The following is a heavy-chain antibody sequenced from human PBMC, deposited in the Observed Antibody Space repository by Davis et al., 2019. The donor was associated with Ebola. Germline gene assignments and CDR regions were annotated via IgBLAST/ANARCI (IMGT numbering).Heavy chain of an antibody. CDR1: GFPFSQAW. CDR3: ARGPDSDLSHFDY. D-gene: IGHD2-15*01. V-gene: IGHV3-74*03. Sequence: PGGSLRLSCAASGFPFSQAWLNWVRQAPGKGLVWVSRIKNEESSIQYADSAKGRFTISRDNGKNTLYLQMSSLRVEDTAVYYCARGPDSDLSHFDYWGQGTLVTVSS. CDR2: IKNEESSI. J-gene: IGHJ4*02.